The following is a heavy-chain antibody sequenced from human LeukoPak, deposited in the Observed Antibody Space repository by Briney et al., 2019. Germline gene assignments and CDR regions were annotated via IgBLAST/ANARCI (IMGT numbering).Heavy chain of an antibody. J-gene: IGHJ4*02. CDR1: GGTFSSYA. CDR2: IIPILGIA. D-gene: IGHD4-23*01. Sequence: SVKVSCKASGGTFSSYAISWVRQAPGQGLEWMGRIIPILGIANYAQKFQGRVTITADKSTSTAYMELSSLRSEDTAVYYCARASIPGGNDDYWGQGTLVTVSS. CDR3: ARASIPGGNDDY. V-gene: IGHV1-69*04.